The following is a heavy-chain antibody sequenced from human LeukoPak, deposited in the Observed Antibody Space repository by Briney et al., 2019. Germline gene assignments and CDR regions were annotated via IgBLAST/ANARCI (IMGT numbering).Heavy chain of an antibody. V-gene: IGHV4-59*01. CDR2: IYYSGST. CDR1: GGSISSYY. CDR3: ARGGNDFWSGSPDAFDI. D-gene: IGHD3-3*01. Sequence: SETLSLTCTVSGGSISSYYWSWIRQPPGKGLEWIGYIYYSGSTNYNPSLKSRVTISVDTSKNQFSLELSSVTAADTAVYYCARGGNDFWSGSPDAFDIWGQGTMVTVSS. J-gene: IGHJ3*02.